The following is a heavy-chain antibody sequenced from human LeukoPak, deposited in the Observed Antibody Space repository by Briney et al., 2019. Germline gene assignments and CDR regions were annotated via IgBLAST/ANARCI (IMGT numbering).Heavy chain of an antibody. Sequence: GGSLRLSCAASGFTFSDYYMSWIRQAPGKGLMWVSRIKSDGSETSYADSVKGRFTISRDNARNTLYLQMNSLRPEDTAIYYCASDRVFYGLDVWGQGTTVTVSS. CDR3: ASDRVFYGLDV. CDR2: IKSDGSET. V-gene: IGHV3-74*01. J-gene: IGHJ6*02. CDR1: GFTFSDYY.